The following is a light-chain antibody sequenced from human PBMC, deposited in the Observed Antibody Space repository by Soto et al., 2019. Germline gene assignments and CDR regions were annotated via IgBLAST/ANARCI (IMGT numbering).Light chain of an antibody. CDR3: QRCFSALGT. Sequence: DIQMTQSPSSLSASVGDRVTLTCRASQAINHYLNWYQQRPVTAPKLLIDGASTLQSAVPSLFSGSTSGTDFTLTISGLQPDDFATYYCQRCFSALGTFGQGTKVEIE. CDR1: QAINHY. V-gene: IGKV1-39*01. J-gene: IGKJ1*01. CDR2: GAS.